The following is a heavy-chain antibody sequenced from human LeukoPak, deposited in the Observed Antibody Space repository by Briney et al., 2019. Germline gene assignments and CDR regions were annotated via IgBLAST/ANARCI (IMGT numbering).Heavy chain of an antibody. V-gene: IGHV4-38-2*02. Sequence: PSETLSLTCTVSGYSISSGYYWGWIRQPPGQGLEWIGSFYHSGSTYYNPSLKSRVTISLDTSTNQFSLILSSVTAADTALYYCARISRFGGSSGGGEYWGQGILVTVSS. CDR1: GYSISSGYY. J-gene: IGHJ4*02. D-gene: IGHD6-6*01. CDR3: ARISRFGGSSGGGEY. CDR2: FYHSGST.